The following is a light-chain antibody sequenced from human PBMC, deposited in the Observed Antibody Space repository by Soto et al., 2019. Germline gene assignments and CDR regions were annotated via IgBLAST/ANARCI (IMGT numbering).Light chain of an antibody. CDR1: QSVSSSD. Sequence: EIVLTQSPGTLSLSPGERATLSCRASQSVSSSDFAWYQQRPGQAPRLLIYGASSRATGIPDRFSGSGSGTDFTLTISRLEPEDFAVYYCQQYVSSPPTFGGGTKVEIK. CDR2: GAS. J-gene: IGKJ4*01. V-gene: IGKV3-20*01. CDR3: QQYVSSPPT.